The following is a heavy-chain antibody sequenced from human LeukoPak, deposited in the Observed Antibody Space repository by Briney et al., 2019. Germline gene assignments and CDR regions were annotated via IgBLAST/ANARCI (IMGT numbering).Heavy chain of an antibody. CDR2: IDWDDDK. J-gene: IGHJ4*02. CDR3: ARHSGARGAYFDY. Sequence: SGPTLVNPTQTLTLTCTFSGFSLSTSGMRVSWIRQPPGKALEWLARIDWDDDKFYSTSLKTSLTISKDTSKNQVVLTMTNMAPVDTATYYCARHSGARGAYFDYWGQGTLVTVSS. CDR1: GFSLSTSGMR. D-gene: IGHD2-15*01. V-gene: IGHV2-70*04.